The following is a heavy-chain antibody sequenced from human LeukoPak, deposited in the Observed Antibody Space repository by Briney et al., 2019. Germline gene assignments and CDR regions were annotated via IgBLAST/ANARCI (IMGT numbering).Heavy chain of an antibody. CDR3: ARAGVDRDGYNPSDY. D-gene: IGHD5-24*01. CDR2: IIPIFGTA. Sequence: GASVKVSCKASGGTFSSYAISWVRQAPGQGLEWMGGIIPIFGTANYAQKFQGRVTITADESTSTAYMELSSLRSEDTAVYYCARAGVDRDGYNPSDYWGQGTLVTVSS. J-gene: IGHJ4*02. V-gene: IGHV1-69*13. CDR1: GGTFSSYA.